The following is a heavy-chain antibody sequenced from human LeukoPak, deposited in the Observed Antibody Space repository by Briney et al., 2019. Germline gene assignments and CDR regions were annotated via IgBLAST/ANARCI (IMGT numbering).Heavy chain of an antibody. Sequence: GSRRLSCAASGFTFSSYEMNWVRQGPGKGLEWVSYISSSGSTKYYADSVKGRFTISRDNSKSTLYLQMNSLRAEDTAVYFCATDANGPVPVVWGQGTLVTVSS. J-gene: IGHJ4*02. CDR1: GFTFSSYE. CDR3: ATDANGPVPVV. CDR2: ISSSGSTK. V-gene: IGHV3-48*03.